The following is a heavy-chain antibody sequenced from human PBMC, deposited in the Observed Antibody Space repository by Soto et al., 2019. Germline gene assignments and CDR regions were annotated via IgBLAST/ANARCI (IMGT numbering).Heavy chain of an antibody. CDR3: ARDKITGLFDY. CDR1: GGSFSGYY. D-gene: IGHD2-8*02. V-gene: IGHV4-34*01. CDR2: INHSGST. Sequence: SETLSLTCAFYGGSFSGYYWTWIRQPPGTGLEWIGEINHSGSTNYNPSLKSRVTISVGTSKNQFSLKLTSVTAADTAVYYCARDKITGLFDYWGQGTLVTVSS. J-gene: IGHJ4*02.